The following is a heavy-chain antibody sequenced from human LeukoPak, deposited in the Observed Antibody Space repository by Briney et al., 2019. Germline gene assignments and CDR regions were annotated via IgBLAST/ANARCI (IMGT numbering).Heavy chain of an antibody. J-gene: IGHJ4*02. CDR1: GFTFSNYA. D-gene: IGHD6-19*01. CDR2: ISGSGGST. Sequence: GGSLRLSCAASGFTFSNYAMAWVRQAPGKGLEWVSVISGSGGSTYYADSVKGRFTISRDNSKNTLYLQMNSLRAEDTAVYYCAKDPRSGWYSEFDYWGQGTLVTVSS. V-gene: IGHV3-23*01. CDR3: AKDPRSGWYSEFDY.